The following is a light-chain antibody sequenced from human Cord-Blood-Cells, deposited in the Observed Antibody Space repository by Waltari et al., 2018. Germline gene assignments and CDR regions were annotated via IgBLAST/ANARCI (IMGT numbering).Light chain of an antibody. CDR1: QSVSSN. Sequence: EIVMTQSPATLSVSPGERATISCRASQSVSSNLAWYQQKPGQAPRLLIYGASTRATGIPARFSGSGSGTEFTLTISSLQSEDFAVYYCQQYNNWPPVFGPGTKVDIK. CDR3: QQYNNWPPV. J-gene: IGKJ3*01. CDR2: GAS. V-gene: IGKV3-15*01.